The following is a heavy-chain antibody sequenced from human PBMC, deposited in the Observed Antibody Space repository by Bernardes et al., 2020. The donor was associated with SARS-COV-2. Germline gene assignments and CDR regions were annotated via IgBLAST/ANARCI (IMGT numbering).Heavy chain of an antibody. CDR3: ARDRGGRVATVDYYYYYGMDV. D-gene: IGHD5-12*01. CDR2: ISSTGLTM. Sequence: GGSLRLSCGASGFIFNTYEMQWVRQAPGKGLEWVSYISSTGLTMYYAESVKGRFTISRDNAKNSLYLQMNSLRAGDTAVYYCARDRGGRVATVDYYYYYGMDVWGQGTTVNVS. CDR1: GFIFNTYE. V-gene: IGHV3-48*03. J-gene: IGHJ6*02.